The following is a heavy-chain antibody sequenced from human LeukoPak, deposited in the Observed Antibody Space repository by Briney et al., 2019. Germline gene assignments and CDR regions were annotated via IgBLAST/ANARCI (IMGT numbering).Heavy chain of an antibody. CDR3: ARDRCGGDCYCYGMDV. J-gene: IGHJ6*02. V-gene: IGHV3-30*04. Sequence: PGGSLRLSCAASGFTFSSYAMHWVRQAPGKGLEWVAVISYDGSNKYYADSVKGRFTISRDNSKNTLYLQMNSLRAEDTAVYYCARDRCGGDCYCYGMDVWGQGTTVTVSS. CDR2: ISYDGSNK. D-gene: IGHD2-21*01. CDR1: GFTFSSYA.